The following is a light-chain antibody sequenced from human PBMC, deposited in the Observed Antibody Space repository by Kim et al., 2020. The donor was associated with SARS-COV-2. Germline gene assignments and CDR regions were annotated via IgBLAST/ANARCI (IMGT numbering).Light chain of an antibody. J-gene: IGKJ5*01. Sequence: ASIGDRVTINCRASQGISSYLAWFQQKSGKAPNLLIYAASPLQSGVPSRFSVSGSGTEFTLTISSLQPEDFATYYCQQLKSYPITFGQGTRLEIK. CDR1: QGISSY. CDR2: AAS. CDR3: QQLKSYPIT. V-gene: IGKV1-9*01.